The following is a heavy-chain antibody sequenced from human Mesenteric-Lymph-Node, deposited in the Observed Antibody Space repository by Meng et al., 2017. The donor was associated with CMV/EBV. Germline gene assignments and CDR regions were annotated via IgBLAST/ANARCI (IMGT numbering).Heavy chain of an antibody. CDR3: AKDGATGSYGDYFFDA. D-gene: IGHD4-17*01. CDR1: FTFSDYT. J-gene: IGHJ4*02. CDR2: VSSDGGSV. V-gene: IGHV3-64*02. Sequence: FTFSDYTMHWVRQAPGKRLEHVSLVSSDGGSVYYVDSVKDRFTVSRDNSKKTLFLQMGSLRGEDTAVYYCAKDGATGSYGDYFFDAWGQGTLVTVSS.